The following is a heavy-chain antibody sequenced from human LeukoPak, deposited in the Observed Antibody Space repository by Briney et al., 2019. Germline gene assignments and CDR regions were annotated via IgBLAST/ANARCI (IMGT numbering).Heavy chain of an antibody. D-gene: IGHD3-10*01. J-gene: IGHJ4*02. CDR1: GGSISSSSYY. Sequence: SETLSLTCTVSGGSISSSSYYWGWIRQPPGKGLEWIGSIYYSGSTYYNPSLKSRVTISVDTSKNQFSLKLSSVTAADTAVYYCARDYIYFDYWGQGTLVTVSS. CDR3: ARDYIYFDY. V-gene: IGHV4-39*07. CDR2: IYYSGST.